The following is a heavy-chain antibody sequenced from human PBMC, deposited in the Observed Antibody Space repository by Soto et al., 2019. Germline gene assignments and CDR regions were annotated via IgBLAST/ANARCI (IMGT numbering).Heavy chain of an antibody. CDR3: AGTTMVRGVTRGMDV. J-gene: IGHJ6*02. D-gene: IGHD3-10*01. V-gene: IGHV4-59*01. CDR1: GGSISSYY. Sequence: SETLSLTCTVSGGSISSYYWSWIRQPPGKGLERIGYIYYTGSTNYNPSLKSRVTISVDTSKNQFSLKLSSVTAADTAVYYCAGTTMVRGVTRGMDVWGQGTTVTVSS. CDR2: IYYTGST.